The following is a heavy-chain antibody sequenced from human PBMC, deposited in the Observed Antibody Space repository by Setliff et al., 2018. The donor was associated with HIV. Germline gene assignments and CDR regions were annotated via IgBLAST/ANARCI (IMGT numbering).Heavy chain of an antibody. V-gene: IGHV3-48*04. D-gene: IGHD6-19*01. CDR1: GFTFSSYS. J-gene: IGHJ4*02. Sequence: GGSLRLSCAASGFTFSSYSMNWVRQAPGKGLEWVSFITSSGTTIYYVDSVKGRFSISRDNANNSLYLHMDSLRVEDTAIYYCAVPSQDSNGWSPFDYWGQGTLVTVSS. CDR2: ITSSGTTI. CDR3: AVPSQDSNGWSPFDY.